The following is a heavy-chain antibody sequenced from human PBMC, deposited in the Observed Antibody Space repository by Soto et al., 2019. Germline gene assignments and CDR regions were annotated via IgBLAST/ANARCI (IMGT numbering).Heavy chain of an antibody. Sequence: QVQLVESGGGVVQPGRSLRLSCAASGFTFSSYGMHWVRQAPGKGLEWVTSIWYDGTNKYYGDSVKGRFTISRDNSKNTLYLKMNSLRVEDSAVYYCARDRRYGKWLADYWGQGTLVTVSS. CDR3: ARDRRYGKWLADY. V-gene: IGHV3-33*01. CDR2: IWYDGTNK. CDR1: GFTFSSYG. J-gene: IGHJ4*02. D-gene: IGHD6-19*01.